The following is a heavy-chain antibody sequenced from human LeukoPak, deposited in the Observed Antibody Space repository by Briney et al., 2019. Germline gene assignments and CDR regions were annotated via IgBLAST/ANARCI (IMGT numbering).Heavy chain of an antibody. CDR1: GFTVSSNH. CDR2: IYSGGST. J-gene: IGHJ6*02. V-gene: IGHV3-53*01. D-gene: IGHD6-19*01. Sequence: GGSLRLSCAASGFTVSSNHMSWVRQAPGKGLEWVSVIYSGGSTYYVDSVKGRFTISRDNSKNTLYLQMNSLRAEDTAVFYCAKGTVAGHFYYYDIDVWGQGTTVTVSS. CDR3: AKGTVAGHFYYYDIDV.